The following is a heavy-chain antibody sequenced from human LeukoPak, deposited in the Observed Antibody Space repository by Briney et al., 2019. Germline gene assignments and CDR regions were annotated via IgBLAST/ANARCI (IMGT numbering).Heavy chain of an antibody. Sequence: GASVKVSCKASGGTFSSYAISWVRQAPGQGLEWMGGIIPIFGTANYAQEFQGRVTIIRDTSASTAYMELSSLRSEDTAVYYCVCSQYFQHWGQGTLVTVSS. V-gene: IGHV1-69*05. CDR2: IIPIFGTA. CDR3: VCSQYFQH. CDR1: GGTFSSYA. D-gene: IGHD2-15*01. J-gene: IGHJ1*01.